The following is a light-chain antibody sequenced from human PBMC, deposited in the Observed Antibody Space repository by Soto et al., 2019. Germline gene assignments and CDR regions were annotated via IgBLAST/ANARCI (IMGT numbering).Light chain of an antibody. J-gene: IGLJ1*01. CDR1: SSDVGSYNL. CDR2: EGS. Sequence: QSALTQPASVSGSPGQSITISCTGTSSDVGSYNLVSWYQQHPGKAPKLMIYEGSKRPSGVSNRFSGSKSGNTASLTISGLQAEDEADYYCSSDTDINRFYFFGTGTKLTVL. CDR3: SSDTDINRFYF. V-gene: IGLV2-14*02.